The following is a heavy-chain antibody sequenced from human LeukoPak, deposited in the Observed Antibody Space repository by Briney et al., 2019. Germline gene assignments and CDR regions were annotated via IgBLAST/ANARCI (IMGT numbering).Heavy chain of an antibody. Sequence: ASVKVSCKVSGYTLTELSMHWVRQAPGKGLEWMGGFDPEDGETIYAQKLQGRVTMTEDTSTDTAYMELSSLRSEDTAVYYCATESSWDDSSGYFNYWGQGTLVTVSS. CDR1: GYTLTELS. CDR2: FDPEDGET. V-gene: IGHV1-24*01. D-gene: IGHD3-22*01. CDR3: ATESSWDDSSGYFNY. J-gene: IGHJ4*02.